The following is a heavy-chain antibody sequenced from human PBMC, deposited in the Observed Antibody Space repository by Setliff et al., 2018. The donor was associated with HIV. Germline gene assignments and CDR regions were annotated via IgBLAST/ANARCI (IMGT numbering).Heavy chain of an antibody. D-gene: IGHD1-20*01. Sequence: ASVKVSCKASEYTFTTYAMHWVRQAPGQRLEWMGWINAGNGNTKYSQKFQGRVTITRDTSASTAYMELSSLRSEDTAVYYCARDRVTGTRVPDAFDIWGQGTMVTVS. CDR2: INAGNGNT. J-gene: IGHJ3*02. CDR3: ARDRVTGTRVPDAFDI. CDR1: EYTFTTYA. V-gene: IGHV1-3*01.